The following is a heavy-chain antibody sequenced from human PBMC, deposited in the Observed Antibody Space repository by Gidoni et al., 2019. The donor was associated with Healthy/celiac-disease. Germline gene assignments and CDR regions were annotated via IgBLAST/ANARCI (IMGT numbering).Heavy chain of an antibody. CDR3: ARDRSNYYDSNGAFDI. CDR2: IRSKAYGATT. Sequence: EAQQVESAGGFVQQWRSLRLLWTAAGFTSGDYAMSWFRQAPGKGLEWVGFIRSKAYGATTEYAASVEGRFTISRDDSKSIAYLQMNSLKTEDTAVYYCARDRSNYYDSNGAFDIWGQGTMVTVAS. J-gene: IGHJ3*02. CDR1: GFTSGDYA. D-gene: IGHD3-22*01. V-gene: IGHV3-49*03.